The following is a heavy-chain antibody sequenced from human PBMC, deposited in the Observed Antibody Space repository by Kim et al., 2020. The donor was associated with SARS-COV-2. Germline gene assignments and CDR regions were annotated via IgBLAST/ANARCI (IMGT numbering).Heavy chain of an antibody. Sequence: GGSLRLSCSASGLTFHDHAMSWVRQAPGKGLEWVAAISGDIGTTYYADSVKGRFTISRDNSKNMLYLQMNSLRAEDTAVYYCAKDRFYGDTYFDNWGQGTLVTVSS. D-gene: IGHD4-17*01. CDR3: AKDRFYGDTYFDN. J-gene: IGHJ4*02. V-gene: IGHV3-23*01. CDR2: ISGDIGTT. CDR1: GLTFHDHA.